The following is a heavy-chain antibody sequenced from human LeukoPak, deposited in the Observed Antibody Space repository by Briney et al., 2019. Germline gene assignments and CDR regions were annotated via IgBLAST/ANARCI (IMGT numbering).Heavy chain of an antibody. CDR1: DGSIGTCY. CDR2: NYRCGST. Sequence: PSETLSLTCTVSDGSIGTCYWSWIRRPAGKGLEWIGRNYRCGSTDYNPSFKSRLSMSVDTSKNQFSLNLSSVTAADTAVYYCAKVAMYYYGSETYFFFDDWGQGTLVTVSS. J-gene: IGHJ4*02. V-gene: IGHV4-4*07. D-gene: IGHD3-10*01. CDR3: AKVAMYYYGSETYFFFDD.